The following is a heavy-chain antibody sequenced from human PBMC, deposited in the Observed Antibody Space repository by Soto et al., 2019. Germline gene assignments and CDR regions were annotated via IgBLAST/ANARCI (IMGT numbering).Heavy chain of an antibody. J-gene: IGHJ4*02. D-gene: IGHD3-22*01. CDR3: ARAPPNFYYDSSGYYDY. Sequence: GASVKVSCKASGYTFTGYYMHWVRQAPGQGLEWMGWINPNSGGTNYAQKFQGWVTMTRDTSISTAYMELSRLRSDDTAVYYCARAPPNFYYDSSGYYDYWGQGTLVTVSS. V-gene: IGHV1-2*04. CDR1: GYTFTGYY. CDR2: INPNSGGT.